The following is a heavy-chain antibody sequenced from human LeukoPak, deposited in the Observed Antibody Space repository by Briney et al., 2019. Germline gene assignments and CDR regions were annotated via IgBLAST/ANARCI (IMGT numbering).Heavy chain of an antibody. V-gene: IGHV4-34*01. CDR3: ARDASGSYNY. Sequence: SETLSLTCAVYGGSFSGYYWSWIRQPPGKGLEWIGEINHSGSTNYNPSLKSRVTISVDTSKNQFSLKLSSVTAADTAVYYCARDASGSYNYWGQGTLVTVSS. D-gene: IGHD1-26*01. CDR1: GGSFSGYY. J-gene: IGHJ4*02. CDR2: INHSGST.